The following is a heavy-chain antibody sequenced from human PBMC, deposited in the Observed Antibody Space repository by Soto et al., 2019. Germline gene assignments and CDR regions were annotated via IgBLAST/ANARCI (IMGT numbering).Heavy chain of an antibody. CDR1: GFSFDGYA. D-gene: IGHD6-6*01. CDR2: ISWNSGNI. J-gene: IGHJ5*02. V-gene: IGHV3-9*01. Sequence: GGSLRLSCAASGFSFDGYAMNWVRQPPGKGLEWVSGISWNSGNIDYADSVKGRFTISRDNAKNSLYLQMNSLRAEDTALYYCVKASTYSSSQGWFDPWGQGXMVTVSS. CDR3: VKASTYSSSQGWFDP.